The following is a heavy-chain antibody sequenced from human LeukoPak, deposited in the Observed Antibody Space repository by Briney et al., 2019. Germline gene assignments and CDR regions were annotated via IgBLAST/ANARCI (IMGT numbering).Heavy chain of an antibody. J-gene: IGHJ3*02. Sequence: GGSLRLSCAASGFTFSSHGMSWVRQAPGKGLEWVSAISGSGGSTYYADSVKGRFTISRDNSKNTLYLQMNSLRAEDTAVYYCAKAMDIVVAPSGAFDIWGQGTMVTVSS. D-gene: IGHD2-2*03. V-gene: IGHV3-23*01. CDR2: ISGSGGST. CDR1: GFTFSSHG. CDR3: AKAMDIVVAPSGAFDI.